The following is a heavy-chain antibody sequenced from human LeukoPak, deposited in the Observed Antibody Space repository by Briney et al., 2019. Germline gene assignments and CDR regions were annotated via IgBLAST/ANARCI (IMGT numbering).Heavy chain of an antibody. D-gene: IGHD2-2*01. Sequence: SQTLSLTCTVSGGSISSGDYYWSWIRQPPGKGLEWIGYIYYSGSTYYNPSLKSRVTISVDTSKNQFSLKLSSVTAADTAVYYCARGLASAPIVVVPAAGGGVFDYWGQGTLVTVSS. CDR2: IYYSGST. CDR3: ARGLASAPIVVVPAAGGGVFDY. CDR1: GGSISSGDYY. V-gene: IGHV4-30-4*08. J-gene: IGHJ4*02.